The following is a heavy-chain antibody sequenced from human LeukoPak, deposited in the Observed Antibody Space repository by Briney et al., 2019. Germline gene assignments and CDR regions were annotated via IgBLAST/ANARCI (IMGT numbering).Heavy chain of an antibody. D-gene: IGHD6-19*01. CDR3: ASIAVAGILSYYYGMDV. J-gene: IGHJ6*02. V-gene: IGHV4-34*01. Sequence: PSETLSLTCAVYGGSFSGYYWSWIRQPPGKGLEWIGEINHSGSTNNNPSLKGRVTISVDTSKNQFSLKLSSVTAADTAVYYCASIAVAGILSYYYGMDVWGQGTTVTVSS. CDR1: GGSFSGYY. CDR2: INHSGST.